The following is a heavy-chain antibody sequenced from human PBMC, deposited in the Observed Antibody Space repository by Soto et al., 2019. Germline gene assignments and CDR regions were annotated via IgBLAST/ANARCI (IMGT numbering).Heavy chain of an antibody. CDR1: GGSISSGDYY. Sequence: QVQLQESGPGLVKPSQTLPLTCTVSGGSISSGDYYWSCSRQHPGKGVEWIGYIYYSGSTYYNPSLRSRVTISVDTSKNQCSLRLSSVTAADTAVYYCACFQTGDYAMNGGQGTLVTVSS. CDR2: IYYSGST. CDR3: ACFQTGDYAMN. V-gene: IGHV4-31*03. J-gene: IGHJ4*02. D-gene: IGHD4-17*01.